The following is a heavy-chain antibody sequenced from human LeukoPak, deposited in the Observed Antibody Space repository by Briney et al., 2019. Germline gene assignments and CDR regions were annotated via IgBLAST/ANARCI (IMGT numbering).Heavy chain of an antibody. CDR1: GFTFDDYA. J-gene: IGHJ5*02. CDR2: ISWDGGST. CDR3: TKAASSSPGGFDP. Sequence: GRSLRLSCAASGFTFDDYAMHWVRQAPGKGLELVSLISWDGGSTYYADSVTGRFTISRDNSKNSLYLRMNSLRAEDTALYYCTKAASSSPGGFDPWGQGTLVTVSS. V-gene: IGHV3-43D*03.